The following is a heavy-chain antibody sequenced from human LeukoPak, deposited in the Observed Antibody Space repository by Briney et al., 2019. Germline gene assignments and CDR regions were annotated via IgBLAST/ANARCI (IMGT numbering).Heavy chain of an antibody. CDR3: ARGLKHHYHLDY. J-gene: IGHJ4*02. V-gene: IGHV3-66*02. CDR2: IYSVGTT. Sequence: GGPLRLSCAASGFTVSSNYMTWVRQAPGKGLEWVSVIYSVGTTYYSDSVKGRFTISRDNSKNKMYLQKNSLRGEDTAVYYCARGLKHHYHLDYWGQGTLVTVSS. CDR1: GFTVSSNY. D-gene: IGHD1-14*01.